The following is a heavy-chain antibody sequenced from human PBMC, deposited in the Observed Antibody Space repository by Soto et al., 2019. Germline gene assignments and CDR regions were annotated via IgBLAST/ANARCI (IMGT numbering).Heavy chain of an antibody. Sequence: GGSLRLSCAASGFTFSSYGMHWVRQAPGKGLEWVAVIWYDGSNKYYADSVKGRFTISRDNSKNTLYLQMNSLRAEDTAVYYCARDRIGGLLWFGELSDRSYGMDVWGQGTTVTVSS. CDR3: ARDRIGGLLWFGELSDRSYGMDV. J-gene: IGHJ6*02. D-gene: IGHD3-10*01. V-gene: IGHV3-33*01. CDR2: IWYDGSNK. CDR1: GFTFSSYG.